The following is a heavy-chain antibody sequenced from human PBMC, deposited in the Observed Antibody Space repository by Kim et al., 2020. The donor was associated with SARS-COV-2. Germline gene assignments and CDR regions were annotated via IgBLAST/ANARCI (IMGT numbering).Heavy chain of an antibody. CDR3: ARDSYYDSSGYYYYYYYGMDV. Sequence: ASVKVSCKASGYTFTGYYMHWVRQAPGQGLEWMGRINPNSGGTNYAQKFQGRVTMTRDTSISTAYMELSRLRSDDTAVYYCARDSYYDSSGYYYYYYYGMDVWGQGTTVTVSS. D-gene: IGHD3-22*01. CDR1: GYTFTGYY. V-gene: IGHV1-2*06. J-gene: IGHJ6*02. CDR2: INPNSGGT.